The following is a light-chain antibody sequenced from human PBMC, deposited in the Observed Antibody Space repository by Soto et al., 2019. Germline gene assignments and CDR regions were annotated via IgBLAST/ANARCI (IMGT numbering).Light chain of an antibody. V-gene: IGKV1-5*01. Sequence: DIQMTQSPATLSVSLGDRVTITWRASQSISSWLAWYQQKPGKAPKLLIYDASSLESGVPSRFSGSGYGTEFNLTISSLQTDDFATYYCQQYNSYSWTFGQGTKVDIK. CDR2: DAS. CDR1: QSISSW. J-gene: IGKJ1*01. CDR3: QQYNSYSWT.